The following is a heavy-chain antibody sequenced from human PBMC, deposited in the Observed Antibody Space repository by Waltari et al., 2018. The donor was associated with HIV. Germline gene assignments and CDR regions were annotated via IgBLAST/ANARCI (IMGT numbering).Heavy chain of an antibody. CDR2: IKQDESEK. V-gene: IGHV3-7*01. D-gene: IGHD6-13*01. CDR1: RFTFSNYW. J-gene: IGHJ4*02. Sequence: EVQLVESGGGLVQPGGSLRLSCAVSRFTFSNYWMSWVRQAPGKGLEGVGNIKQDESEKNYGVSVKGRFIISRDNAKNSLYLQMNSLRAEDTAVYYCASLTGYSSSWYVHSGFGFDYWGQGTLVTVSS. CDR3: ASLTGYSSSWYVHSGFGFDY.